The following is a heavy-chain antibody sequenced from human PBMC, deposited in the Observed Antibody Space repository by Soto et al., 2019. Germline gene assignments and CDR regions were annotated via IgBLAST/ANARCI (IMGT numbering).Heavy chain of an antibody. D-gene: IGHD2-15*01. J-gene: IGHJ6*02. CDR1: GGTFSSYA. CDR2: IIPIFGTA. Sequence: QVQLVQSGAEVKKPGSSVKVSCKASGGTFSSYAISWVRQAPGQGLEWMGGIIPIFGTATYAQKFQGRVTITADESTSTAYMELSSLRSEDTAVYYCASGSCSGGSCYYYYYGMDVWGQGTTVTVSS. V-gene: IGHV1-69*01. CDR3: ASGSCSGGSCYYYYYGMDV.